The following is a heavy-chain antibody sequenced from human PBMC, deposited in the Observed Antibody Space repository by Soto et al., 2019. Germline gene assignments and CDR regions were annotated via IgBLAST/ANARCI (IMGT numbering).Heavy chain of an antibody. Sequence: SETLSLTCTVSGGSISSGAYYWSWIRQHPGKGLEWIGYIYYSGSTYSNPSLKSRVAISVDKSKNQFSLKLSSVTAADTAVYYCAAVRQHYFDFWGQGTLVTVSS. D-gene: IGHD1-1*01. J-gene: IGHJ4*02. CDR1: GGSISSGAYY. V-gene: IGHV4-31*03. CDR2: IYYSGST. CDR3: AAVRQHYFDF.